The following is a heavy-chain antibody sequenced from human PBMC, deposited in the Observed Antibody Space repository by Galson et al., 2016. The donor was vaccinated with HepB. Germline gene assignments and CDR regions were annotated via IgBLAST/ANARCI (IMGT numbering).Heavy chain of an antibody. CDR1: GFTFSSYA. D-gene: IGHD1-7*01. CDR3: ARKELYYYYYGMDV. Sequence: SLRLSCAASGFTFSSYAMHWVRQAPGKGLEWVAVISYDGSNKYYADSVKGRFTISRDNSKNTLYLQMNSLRAEDTAVYYCARKELYYYYYGMDVWGQGTTLTVSS. V-gene: IGHV3-30-3*01. J-gene: IGHJ6*02. CDR2: ISYDGSNK.